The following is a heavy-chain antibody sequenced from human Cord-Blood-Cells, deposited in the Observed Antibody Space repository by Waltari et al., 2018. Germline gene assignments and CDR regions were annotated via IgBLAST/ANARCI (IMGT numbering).Heavy chain of an antibody. CDR2: IRYDGSNK. D-gene: IGHD6-6*01. CDR1: GFTFSSYG. CDR3: AKDRGIAARPAYYFDY. V-gene: IGHV3-30*02. J-gene: IGHJ4*02. Sequence: QVQLVESGGGVVQPGGSLRLSCAASGFTFSSYGMHWVRQAPGKGLEWVAFIRYDGSNKYYADSVKGRLTISRDNSKNTLYLQMNSLRAEDTAVYYCAKDRGIAARPAYYFDYWGQGTLVTVSS.